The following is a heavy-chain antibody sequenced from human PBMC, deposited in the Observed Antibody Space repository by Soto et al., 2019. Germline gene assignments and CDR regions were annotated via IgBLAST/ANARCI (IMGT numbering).Heavy chain of an antibody. J-gene: IGHJ6*02. CDR1: GGTFSSYA. Sequence: QVQLVQSGAEVKKPGSSVKVSCKASGGTFSSYAISWVRQAPGQGLEWMGGIIPIFGTANYAQKFQGRVTINADESTSTAYMELSSLRSEDTAVYYCARGAPTFWGSGGYYYYYGMDVWGQGTTVTVSS. V-gene: IGHV1-69*01. CDR3: ARGAPTFWGSGGYYYYYGMDV. CDR2: IIPIFGTA. D-gene: IGHD7-27*01.